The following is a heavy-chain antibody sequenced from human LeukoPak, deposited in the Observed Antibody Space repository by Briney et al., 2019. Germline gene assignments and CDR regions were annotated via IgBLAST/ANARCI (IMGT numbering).Heavy chain of an antibody. J-gene: IGHJ4*02. D-gene: IGHD6-13*01. CDR2: IYYSGST. Sequence: PSETLSLTCTVSGGSISSGGYYWSWIRQHPGKGLEWIGYIYYSGSTYYNPSLKSRVTISVDTSKNQFSLKLSSVTAADTAVYYCARDRFFGAGAGGGFDYWGQGTLVTVSS. CDR3: ARDRFFGAGAGGGFDY. CDR1: GGSISSGGYY. V-gene: IGHV4-31*03.